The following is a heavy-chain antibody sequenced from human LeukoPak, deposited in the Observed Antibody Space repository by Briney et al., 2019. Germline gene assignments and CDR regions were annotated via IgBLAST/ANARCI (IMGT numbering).Heavy chain of an antibody. V-gene: IGHV4-59*01. J-gene: IGHJ5*02. D-gene: IGHD6-19*01. Sequence: SETLSRTGAVSNGSISSYYWSWIRQPPGKGLEWIGYIYYSGSTKYNPSLKSRVTISVDKSKNQFSLRLSSVTAADTAVYYCARAVNWFDPWGQGTLVTVSS. CDR3: ARAVNWFDP. CDR2: IYYSGST. CDR1: NGSISSYY.